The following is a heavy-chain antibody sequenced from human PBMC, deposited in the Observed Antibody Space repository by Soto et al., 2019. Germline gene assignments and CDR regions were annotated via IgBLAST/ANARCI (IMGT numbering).Heavy chain of an antibody. CDR2: INPNSGGT. V-gene: IGHV1-2*02. Sequence: ASVKVSCKASGYTFTGYYMHWVRQAPGQGLEWMGWINPNSGGTNYAQKFQGRVTMTRDTSISTAYMELSRLRSEDTAVYYCARDWVVGVPAATGGDYYYGMDVWGQGTTCTVCS. CDR1: GYTFTGYY. CDR3: ARDWVVGVPAATGGDYYYGMDV. J-gene: IGHJ6*02. D-gene: IGHD2-2*01.